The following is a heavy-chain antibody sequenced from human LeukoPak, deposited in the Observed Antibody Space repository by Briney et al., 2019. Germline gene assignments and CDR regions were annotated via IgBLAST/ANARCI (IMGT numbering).Heavy chain of an antibody. CDR2: ITGSSSTI. Sequence: PGGSLRLSCAASGFTFSSYGMSWVRQAPGKGLEWVSFITGSSSTIYYADSVKGRFTISRDNAKNSLYLQMNSLRAEDTAVYYCARDVTAYCGGDCDAFDIWGQGTMVTVSS. D-gene: IGHD2-21*02. CDR1: GFTFSSYG. CDR3: ARDVTAYCGGDCDAFDI. V-gene: IGHV3-48*01. J-gene: IGHJ3*02.